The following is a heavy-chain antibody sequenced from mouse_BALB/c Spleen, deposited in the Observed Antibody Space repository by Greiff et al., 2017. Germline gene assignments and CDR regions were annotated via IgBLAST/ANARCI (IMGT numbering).Heavy chain of an antibody. CDR1: GFNIKDTY. D-gene: IGHD1-1*01. CDR3: APHYYGSSWFAY. Sequence: EVHLVESGAELVKPGASVKLSCTASGFNIKDTYMHWVKQRPEQGLEWIGRIDPANGNTKYDPKFQGKATITADTSSNTAYLQLSSLTSEDTAVYYCAPHYYGSSWFAYWGQGTLVTVSA. J-gene: IGHJ3*01. CDR2: IDPANGNT. V-gene: IGHV14-3*02.